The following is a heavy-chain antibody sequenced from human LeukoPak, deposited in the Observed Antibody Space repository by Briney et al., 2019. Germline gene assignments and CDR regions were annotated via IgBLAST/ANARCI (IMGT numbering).Heavy chain of an antibody. CDR3: ARALTTLSYEGY. V-gene: IGHV3-21*01. Sequence: GGSLRLSCAASGFTFSSYTMHWIRQAPGKGLEWVSSISGSNSYIFYADSVKGRFTVSRDNAKDSLYLQMNSLRAEDTAVYYCARALTTLSYEGYWGQGTLVTVSS. J-gene: IGHJ4*02. CDR1: GFTFSSYT. CDR2: ISGSNSYI. D-gene: IGHD1-1*01.